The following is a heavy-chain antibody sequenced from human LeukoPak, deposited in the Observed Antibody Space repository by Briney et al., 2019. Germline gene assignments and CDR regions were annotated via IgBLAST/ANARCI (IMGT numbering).Heavy chain of an antibody. D-gene: IGHD1-26*01. V-gene: IGHV4-39*07. Sequence: SETLSLTCTVSGGSISSSSYYWGWIRQPPGKGLEWIGSIYYSGSTNYNPSLKSRVTMSVDTSKNQFSLKLSSVTAADTAVYYCARDRRNSGSYPYYYYYYMDVWGKGTTVTISS. CDR2: IYYSGST. CDR1: GGSISSSSYY. J-gene: IGHJ6*03. CDR3: ARDRRNSGSYPYYYYYYMDV.